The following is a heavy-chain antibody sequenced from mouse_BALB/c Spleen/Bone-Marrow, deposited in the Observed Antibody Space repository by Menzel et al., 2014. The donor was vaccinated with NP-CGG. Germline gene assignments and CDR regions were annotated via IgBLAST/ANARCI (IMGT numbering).Heavy chain of an antibody. J-gene: IGHJ4*01. V-gene: IGHV1-69*02. D-gene: IGHD1-3*01. CDR3: ARRLRGYYAMDY. CDR1: RYTFTSYW. Sequence: VQLQQSGAELVKPGAPVKLSCKASRYTFTSYWMNWVKQRPGRGLEWIGRIGPSDSETHYNQNFKDKATLTADKSSSTAYMQLSSLTSVDSAVYFCARRLRGYYAMDYWGQGTSVTVSS. CDR2: IGPSDSET.